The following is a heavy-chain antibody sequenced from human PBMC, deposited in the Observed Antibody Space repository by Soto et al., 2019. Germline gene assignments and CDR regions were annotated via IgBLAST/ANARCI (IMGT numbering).Heavy chain of an antibody. Sequence: QVQLVESGGGVVQPGRSLRLSCAASGFTFSSYGMHWVRQAPGKGLEWVAVIWYDGSNKYYADSVKGRFTISRDNSKNTLYLQMNSLRAEDTAVYYCARDSASGYSRAFDSWGQGTLVTVSS. V-gene: IGHV3-33*01. J-gene: IGHJ4*02. D-gene: IGHD5-18*01. CDR3: ARDSASGYSRAFDS. CDR2: IWYDGSNK. CDR1: GFTFSSYG.